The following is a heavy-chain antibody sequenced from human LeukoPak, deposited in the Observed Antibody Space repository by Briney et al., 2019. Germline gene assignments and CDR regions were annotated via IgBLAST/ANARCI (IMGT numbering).Heavy chain of an antibody. D-gene: IGHD1-26*01. CDR2: MNPNSGNT. CDR1: GYTFTSYD. Sequence: ASVKVSCKASGYTFTSYDINWVRQATGQGLEWMGWMNPNSGNTGYAQKFQGRVTMTRNTSISTAYMELSSLRSEHTAVYYCARGTSVGATDYYYYMDVWGKGTTVTVSS. V-gene: IGHV1-8*01. CDR3: ARGTSVGATDYYYYMDV. J-gene: IGHJ6*03.